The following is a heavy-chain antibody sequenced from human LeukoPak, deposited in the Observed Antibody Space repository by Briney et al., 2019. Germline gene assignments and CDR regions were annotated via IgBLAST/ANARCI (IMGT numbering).Heavy chain of an antibody. CDR2: ISYDGSNK. V-gene: IGHV3-30*18. CDR1: GFTFSSYG. CDR3: AKAHMGSYGHLN. D-gene: IGHD5-18*01. Sequence: TGGSLRLSCAASGFTFSSYGMHWVRQAPGKGLEWVAVISYDGSNKYYADSVKGRFTISRDNSKNTLYLQMNSLRAEDTAVYYCAKAHMGSYGHLNWGQGTLVTVSS. J-gene: IGHJ4*02.